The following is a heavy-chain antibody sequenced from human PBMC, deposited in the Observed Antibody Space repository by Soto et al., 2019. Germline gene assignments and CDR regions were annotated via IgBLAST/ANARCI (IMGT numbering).Heavy chain of an antibody. CDR1: GFTFSSYA. CDR2: ISGSGGST. J-gene: IGHJ4*02. Sequence: GESLKISCAASGFTFSSYAMSWVRQAPGKGLEWVSAISGSGGSTYYADSVKGRFTISRDNSKNTLYLQMNSLRAEDTAVYYCAKDHTALSPLPGYWGQGTLVTVSS. V-gene: IGHV3-23*01. CDR3: AKDHTALSPLPGY. D-gene: IGHD5-18*01.